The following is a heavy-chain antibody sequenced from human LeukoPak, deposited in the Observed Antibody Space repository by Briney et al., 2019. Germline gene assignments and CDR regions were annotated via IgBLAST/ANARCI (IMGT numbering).Heavy chain of an antibody. Sequence: GGSLRLSCAASGFTFSSYWMSWVRQAPGKGLEWVANIKQDGSEKYYVDSVKGRFTISRDNAKNSLYLQMNSLRAEDTAVYYCAGGPRDDFWSGYYRFYYYGMDVWGQGTTVTVSS. CDR3: AGGPRDDFWSGYYRFYYYGMDV. V-gene: IGHV3-7*01. J-gene: IGHJ6*02. CDR1: GFTFSSYW. D-gene: IGHD3-3*01. CDR2: IKQDGSEK.